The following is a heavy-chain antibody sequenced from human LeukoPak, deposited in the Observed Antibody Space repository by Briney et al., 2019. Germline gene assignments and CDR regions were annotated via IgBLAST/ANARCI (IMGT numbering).Heavy chain of an antibody. D-gene: IGHD6-19*01. Sequence: GGSLRLSCAASGFTFSSYAMSWVRQAPGKGLEWVSAISGSGGSTYYADSVKGRFTISRDNSKNTLYLHMNSLRAEDTAVYYCAKPGAVAHLYYYYYYMAVWGKGTTVTVSS. CDR3: AKPGAVAHLYYYYYYMAV. J-gene: IGHJ6*03. V-gene: IGHV3-23*01. CDR1: GFTFSSYA. CDR2: ISGSGGST.